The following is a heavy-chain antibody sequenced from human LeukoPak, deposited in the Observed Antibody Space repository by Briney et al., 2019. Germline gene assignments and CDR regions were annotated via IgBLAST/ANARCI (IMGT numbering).Heavy chain of an antibody. CDR1: GFTVSSNY. CDR2: IYSGGST. V-gene: IGHV3-53*01. D-gene: IGHD3-10*01. Sequence: PGGSLRLSCAASGFTVSSNYMSWVRQAPGKGLEWVSVIYSGGSTYYADSVKGRFTISRDNSKSTLYIQMNSLRAEDTAVYYCARFYYYGSGSCQGYWGQGTLVTVSS. CDR3: ARFYYYGSGSCQGY. J-gene: IGHJ4*02.